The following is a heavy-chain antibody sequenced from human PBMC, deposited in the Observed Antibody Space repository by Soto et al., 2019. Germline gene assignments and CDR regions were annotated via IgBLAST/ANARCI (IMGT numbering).Heavy chain of an antibody. CDR3: ARGRHDGSGSYYSH. D-gene: IGHD3-10*01. V-gene: IGHV4-34*01. CDR1: GGSFSGYY. Sequence: QVQLQQWGAGLLKPSETLSLTCAVYGGSFSGYYWSWIRQPPGKGLEWIGEINHSGSTNYNPSLKSRVPISVDTSKNHSSRNLTSLPAADTPVYYCARGRHDGSGSYYSHWGQRTLVTASS. J-gene: IGHJ4*02. CDR2: INHSGST.